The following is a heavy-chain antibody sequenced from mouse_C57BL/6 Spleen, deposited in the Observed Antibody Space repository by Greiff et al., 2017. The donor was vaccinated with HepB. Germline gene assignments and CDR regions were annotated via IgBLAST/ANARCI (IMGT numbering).Heavy chain of an antibody. V-gene: IGHV5-16*01. CDR3: ARVSSGYGYYYAMDY. CDR1: GFTFSDYY. J-gene: IGHJ4*01. CDR2: INYDGSST. D-gene: IGHD3-2*02. Sequence: EVQLVESEGGLVQPGSSMKLSCTASGFTFSDYYMAWVRQVPEKGLEWVANINYDGSSTYYLDSLKSRFIISRDNAKNILYLQMSRLKSEDTATYYCARVSSGYGYYYAMDYWGQGTSVTVSS.